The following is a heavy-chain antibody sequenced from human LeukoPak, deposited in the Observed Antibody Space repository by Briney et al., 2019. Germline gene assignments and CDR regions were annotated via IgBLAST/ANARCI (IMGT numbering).Heavy chain of an antibody. CDR2: VDPEDGET. V-gene: IGHV1-69-2*01. J-gene: IGHJ3*02. Sequence: ATVKLSCKVSGYTFTDYYMHWVQQAPGKGLEWMGLVDPEDGETIYAEKFQGRVTITADTSTDTAYMELSSLRSEDTAVYYCATGPVAGAFDIWGQGTMVTVSS. D-gene: IGHD2-15*01. CDR3: ATGPVAGAFDI. CDR1: GYTFTDYY.